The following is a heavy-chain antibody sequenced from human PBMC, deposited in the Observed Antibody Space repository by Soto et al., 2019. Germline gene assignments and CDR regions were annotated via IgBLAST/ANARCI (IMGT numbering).Heavy chain of an antibody. D-gene: IGHD4-17*01. J-gene: IGHJ5*02. CDR1: GYPFSDNX. V-gene: IGHV1-2*02. Sequence: ASVKVSCKASGYPFSDNXIXXLRRAPGQGLEWMGRINPKSDDTNYAQKFQGRVTMTRDTSIDTAYLELTGLTSDDTATDYCARQHSLDYVRWGLDPWGEGTRVAVSS. CDR2: INPKSDDT. CDR3: ARQHSLDYVRWGLDP.